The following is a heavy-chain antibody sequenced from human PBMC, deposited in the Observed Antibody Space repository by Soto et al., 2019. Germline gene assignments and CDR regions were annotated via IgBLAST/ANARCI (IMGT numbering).Heavy chain of an antibody. CDR1: GDSISSYY. CDR2: LYYGRSA. Sequence: QVQLQESGPGLVKPSETLSLTCAVSGDSISSYYCMWIRQPPGKGLESIGYLYYGRSANYNPSLKSRVTLSVDTSTNQCSLTLSSMTAADTAVYCCGLRSMAAVPEYWGQGTLITVSS. V-gene: IGHV4-59*01. D-gene: IGHD6-13*01. CDR3: GLRSMAAVPEY. J-gene: IGHJ4*02.